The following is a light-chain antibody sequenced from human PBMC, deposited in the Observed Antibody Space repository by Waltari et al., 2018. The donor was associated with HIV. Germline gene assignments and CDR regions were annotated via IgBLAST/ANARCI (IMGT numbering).Light chain of an antibody. CDR1: DSDFAVYNY. Sequence: QSALTQPPSASGSPGQSVTISCTGTDSDFAVYNYVSWYQQHPGRAPKFLIYDVNNGPSGVPERFSGSKSGNTASLTVSGLQADDEADYYCSSYGGSDNRVVFGGGTKLTVL. CDR3: SSYGGSDNRVV. J-gene: IGLJ2*01. V-gene: IGLV2-8*01. CDR2: DVN.